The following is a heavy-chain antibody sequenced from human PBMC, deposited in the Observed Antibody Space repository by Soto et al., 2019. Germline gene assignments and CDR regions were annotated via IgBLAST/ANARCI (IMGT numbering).Heavy chain of an antibody. CDR3: AKQGGKYGIRSFDP. J-gene: IGHJ5*02. D-gene: IGHD1-1*01. CDR1: GGSISSDY. CDR2: IYYSGNT. V-gene: IGHV4-59*08. Sequence: ASETLSLTCTVSGGSISSDYWSWIRQSPGKGLEWIGYIYYSGNTKYNPSLESRVTISVDASKNQVSLNLKSVTAADTAVYYCAKQGGKYGIRSFDPWGQGTLVTVSS.